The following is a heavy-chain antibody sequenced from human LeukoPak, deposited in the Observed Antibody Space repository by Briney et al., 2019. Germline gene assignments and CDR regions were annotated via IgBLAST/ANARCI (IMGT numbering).Heavy chain of an antibody. J-gene: IGHJ4*02. D-gene: IGHD3-10*01. CDR1: GGSISGYY. CDR3: ARDRKIGDVPREFDC. V-gene: IGHV4-4*07. CDR2: INPSGRT. Sequence: SETLSLTCTVSGGSISGYYWTWIRQAAGKGLEWIGRINPSGRTNHNPSLKSRLTMSIDTSKNQFSLKLTSVTAADSAVYYCARDRKIGDVPREFDCWGQGTLVTVSS.